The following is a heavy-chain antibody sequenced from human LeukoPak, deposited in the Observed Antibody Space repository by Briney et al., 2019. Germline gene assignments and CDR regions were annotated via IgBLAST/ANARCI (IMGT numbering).Heavy chain of an antibody. CDR3: ARVLRPMASQYYFDY. CDR1: GGSISSSDYY. V-gene: IGHV4-39*01. J-gene: IGHJ4*02. Sequence: SETLSLTCTVSGGSISSSDYYWGWIRQPPGKGLEWIGNILYSGNTFYHPSPKSRITIAVDTSKNQFSLKLSSVTAADTAVYYCARVLRPMASQYYFDYWGQGTLVTVSS. D-gene: IGHD3-10*01. CDR2: ILYSGNT.